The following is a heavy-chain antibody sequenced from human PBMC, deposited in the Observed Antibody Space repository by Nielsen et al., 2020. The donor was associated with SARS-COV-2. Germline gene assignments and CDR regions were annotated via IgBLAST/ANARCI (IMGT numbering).Heavy chain of an antibody. Sequence: GGSLRLSCAASGLDFSDYWIHWVRRGPGGGLEWVSRINADGTKTTYAAFAKGRFSISRDNAKNTLYLQMDSLRAEDTAVYYCATTGDWTTLLWGQGTLVTVSS. CDR1: GLDFSDYW. V-gene: IGHV3-74*03. CDR3: ATTGDWTTLL. J-gene: IGHJ4*02. CDR2: INADGTKT. D-gene: IGHD2-21*02.